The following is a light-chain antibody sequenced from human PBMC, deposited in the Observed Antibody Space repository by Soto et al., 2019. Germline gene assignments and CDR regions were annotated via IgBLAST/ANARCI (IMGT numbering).Light chain of an antibody. V-gene: IGKV1-39*01. CDR2: AAS. J-gene: IGKJ1*01. CDR1: QSISSY. CDR3: QQSYSTPQA. Sequence: IQITQSPSSLSASVGDRVTITFRASQSISSYLNWYQQKPGKAPKLLIHAASSLQSGVPSRFSGSGSGTDFTLTISSLQPDDFATYYCQQSYSTPQAFGQGTKVDIK.